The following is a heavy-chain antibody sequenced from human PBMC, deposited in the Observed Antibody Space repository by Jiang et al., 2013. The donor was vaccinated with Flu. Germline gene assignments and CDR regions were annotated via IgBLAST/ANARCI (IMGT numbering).Heavy chain of an antibody. Sequence: TQTLTLTCTFSGFSLSTSGMCVSWIRQPPGKALEWLALIDWDDDKYYSTSPKTRLTISKDTSKNQVVLTMTNMDPVDTATYYCARIRDYYDSSGYHDYWGQGTLVTVSS. CDR2: IDWDDDK. D-gene: IGHD3-22*01. CDR3: ARIRDYYDSSGYHDY. CDR1: GFSLSTSGMC. V-gene: IGHV2-70*01. J-gene: IGHJ4*02.